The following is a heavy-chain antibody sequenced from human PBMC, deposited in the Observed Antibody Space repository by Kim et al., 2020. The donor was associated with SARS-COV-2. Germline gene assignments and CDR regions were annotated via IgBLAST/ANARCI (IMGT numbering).Heavy chain of an antibody. Sequence: SETLSLTCTVSGGSISSYYWSWIRQPPGKGLEWIGYINYSENTNYNPSLKSRVTISVDTSKNQFSLKLSSVTAADTAVYYCARGSTLSSGSLRYWGQGTLVTVSS. D-gene: IGHD6-6*01. CDR3: ARGSTLSSGSLRY. CDR2: INYSENT. J-gene: IGHJ4*02. V-gene: IGHV4-59*13. CDR1: GGSISSYY.